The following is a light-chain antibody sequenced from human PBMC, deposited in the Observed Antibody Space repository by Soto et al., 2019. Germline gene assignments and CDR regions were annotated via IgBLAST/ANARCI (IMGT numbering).Light chain of an antibody. V-gene: IGKV1-39*01. Sequence: DIQMTQSPSSLSASVGDRVTITCRASQSINNELNWYQQTPGKAPKLLIYAASTLQSGVPSRFSGSGSGTDFTLTISSLQPEDFAVFYCQQGYSTPPWTFGQGTKVEI. CDR2: AAS. CDR1: QSINNE. J-gene: IGKJ1*01. CDR3: QQGYSTPPWT.